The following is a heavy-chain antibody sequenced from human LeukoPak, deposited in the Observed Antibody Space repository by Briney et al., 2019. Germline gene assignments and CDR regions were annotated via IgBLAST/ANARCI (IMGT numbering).Heavy chain of an antibody. CDR2: ISSSGSTI. Sequence: GGSLRLSCAASGFTFSDYYMSWIRQAPGKGLEWVSYISSSGSTIYYADSVKGRFTISRDNAKNSLYLQMNSLRAEDTAVYYCASQSSSWLAAFDIWGQGTMVTVSS. D-gene: IGHD6-13*01. J-gene: IGHJ3*02. V-gene: IGHV3-11*01. CDR3: ASQSSSWLAAFDI. CDR1: GFTFSDYY.